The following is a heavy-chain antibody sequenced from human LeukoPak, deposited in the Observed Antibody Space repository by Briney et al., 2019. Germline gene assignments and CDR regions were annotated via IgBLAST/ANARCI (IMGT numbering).Heavy chain of an antibody. V-gene: IGHV3-21*01. D-gene: IGHD3-22*01. CDR3: AITGGSSGSLDY. CDR2: ISSSSSYI. CDR1: GFTFDDYG. Sequence: PGGSLRLSCAASGFTFDDYGMSWVRQAPGKGLEWVSSISSSSSYIYYADSVKGRFTISRDNAKNSLYLQMNSLRAEDTAVYYCAITGGSSGSLDYWGQGTLVTVSS. J-gene: IGHJ4*02.